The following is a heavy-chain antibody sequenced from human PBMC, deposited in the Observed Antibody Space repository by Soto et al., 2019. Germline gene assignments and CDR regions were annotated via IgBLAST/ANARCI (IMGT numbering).Heavy chain of an antibody. D-gene: IGHD6-19*01. CDR3: AHLVPGPLSFAD. Sequence: QITLKESGPSLIKPTQTLALTCTFSGFSFNTRGVGVAWIRQPPGKTLEWLAVIYWDNDRRYRPYLTDRLSITKDMSTKQVVLTMTNVDPVDTGTYYCAHLVPGPLSFADWGQGALVTVSS. CDR1: GFSFNTRGVG. V-gene: IGHV2-5*02. CDR2: IYWDNDR. J-gene: IGHJ4*02.